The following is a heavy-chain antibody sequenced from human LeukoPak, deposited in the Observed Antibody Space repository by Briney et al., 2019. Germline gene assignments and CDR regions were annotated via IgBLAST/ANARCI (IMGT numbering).Heavy chain of an antibody. Sequence: SETLSLNCTVSGGSISSYYWSWIRQPPGKGLEWIGYIYYSGSTNYNPSLKSRVTISVDTSKNQFSLKLSSVTAADTAVYYCAREKITRDAFDIWGQGTMVTVSS. CDR2: IYYSGST. CDR3: AREKITRDAFDI. CDR1: GGSISSYY. J-gene: IGHJ3*02. V-gene: IGHV4-59*01. D-gene: IGHD1-20*01.